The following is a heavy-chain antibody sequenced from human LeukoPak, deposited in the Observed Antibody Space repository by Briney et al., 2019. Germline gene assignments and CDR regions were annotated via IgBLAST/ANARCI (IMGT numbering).Heavy chain of an antibody. CDR2: ISSSGSTI. V-gene: IGHV3-48*03. J-gene: IGHJ4*02. CDR3: ARGDYELDY. Sequence: GGSLRLSCAASGFTFSSYEMNWVRQAPGKGLEWVSYISSSGSTIYYADSVKGRFTISRDNAKNSMYLQMNSLRAEDTAVYYCARGDYELDYWGQGTLVTVSS. CDR1: GFTFSSYE. D-gene: IGHD3-16*01.